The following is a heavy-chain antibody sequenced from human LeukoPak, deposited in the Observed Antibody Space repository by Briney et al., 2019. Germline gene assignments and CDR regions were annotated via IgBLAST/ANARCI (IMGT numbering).Heavy chain of an antibody. V-gene: IGHV4-34*01. D-gene: IGHD2-15*01. CDR3: ARGPGVVVVASSRRYYMDV. Sequence: PSETLSLTCAVYGGSFSGYYWSWIRQPPGKGLEWIGEINHSGSTNYNPSLKSRVTISVDTSKNQFSLKLSSVTAADTAVYYCARGPGVVVVASSRRYYMDVWGKGTTVTVSS. J-gene: IGHJ6*03. CDR1: GGSFSGYY. CDR2: INHSGST.